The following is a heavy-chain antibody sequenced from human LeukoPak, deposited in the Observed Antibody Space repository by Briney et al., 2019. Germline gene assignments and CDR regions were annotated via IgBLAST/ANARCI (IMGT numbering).Heavy chain of an antibody. CDR1: GFTFSSYG. CDR3: AKARIAVAVREDLDH. D-gene: IGHD6-19*01. J-gene: IGHJ4*02. Sequence: GGSLRLSCAASGFTFSSYGMHWVRQAPGKGLEWVAFIRSDESNKYYGDSVKGRFTISRDNSKNTLYLQMNSLRPEDTAVFYCAKARIAVAVREDLDHWGQGTLVTVSS. CDR2: IRSDESNK. V-gene: IGHV3-30*02.